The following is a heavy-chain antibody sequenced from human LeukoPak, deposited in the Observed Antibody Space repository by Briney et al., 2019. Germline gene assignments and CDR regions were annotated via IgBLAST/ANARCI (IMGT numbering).Heavy chain of an antibody. CDR3: AKDSLVVQGLYYLFDY. V-gene: IGHV3-23*01. J-gene: IGHJ4*02. D-gene: IGHD3-10*01. CDR1: GFTFSSYA. Sequence: GGSLRLSCAASGFTFSSYAMSWVRQAPGKGLEWVSAISGSGGSTYYADSVKGRFTISRDNSKNTLYLQMNSLRAEDTAVYYCAKDSLVVQGLYYLFDYWGQGTLVTVSS. CDR2: ISGSGGST.